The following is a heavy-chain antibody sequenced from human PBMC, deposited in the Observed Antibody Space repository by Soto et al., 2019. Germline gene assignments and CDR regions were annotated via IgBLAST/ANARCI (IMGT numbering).Heavy chain of an antibody. CDR1: GGSISSGGYY. CDR3: ARMDSSGDYYVG. CDR2: IYYSGST. V-gene: IGHV4-31*03. D-gene: IGHD3-22*01. J-gene: IGHJ4*02. Sequence: QVQLQESGPGLVKPSQTLSLTCTVSGGSISSGGYYWSWIRQHPGKGLEWIGYIYYSGSTYYNPSLEGRXXPXVXXSKNPFSLKLSSPPAADTAVYYCARMDSSGDYYVGWGQGTLVTVSS.